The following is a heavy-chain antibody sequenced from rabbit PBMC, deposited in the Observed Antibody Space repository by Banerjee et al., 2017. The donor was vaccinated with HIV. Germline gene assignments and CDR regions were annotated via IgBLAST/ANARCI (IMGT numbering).Heavy chain of an antibody. CDR1: GFSFSSGYW. Sequence: QEQLVESGGGLVQPEGSLTLTCTASGFSFSSGYWMCWVRQAPGKGLEWIGCIVIGSSGSSYYASWAKGRFTISKTSSTTVTLQMTSLTGADTATYFCGRTGVDRTVYNLWGPGTLVTVS. V-gene: IGHV1S45*01. CDR2: IVIGSSGSS. D-gene: IGHD7-1*01. CDR3: GRTGVDRTVYNL. J-gene: IGHJ4*01.